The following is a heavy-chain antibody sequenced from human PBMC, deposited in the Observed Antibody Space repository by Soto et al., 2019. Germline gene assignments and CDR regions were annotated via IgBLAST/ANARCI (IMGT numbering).Heavy chain of an antibody. D-gene: IGHD2-2*02. J-gene: IGHJ4*02. CDR3: AGYTVNFDL. V-gene: IGHV3-23*01. CDR2: IRGGGDST. CDR1: GFTFSTYA. Sequence: EVQLLESGGVLVPPGGYLRLSCAASGFTFSTYAMSWVRQAPGKGPEWFSAIRGGGDSTYYAESVKGRFTTSRDNSKNTLYLQMKSLRGDETAVYYCAGYTVNFDLWGQGTLVTVSS.